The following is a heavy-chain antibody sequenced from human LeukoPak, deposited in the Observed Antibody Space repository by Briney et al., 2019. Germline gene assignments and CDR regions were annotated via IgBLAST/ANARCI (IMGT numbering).Heavy chain of an antibody. Sequence: SETLSLTCTVSGGSISISSYYWGWIRQPPGKGLEWIGSIYYRGSIYYNASLKSRVSISVDTSKNQFSLKLSSVTAADTAVYYCARQGCSSPACYLFALYAFDIWGQGTMVTVSS. CDR2: IYYRGSI. CDR1: GGSISISSYY. CDR3: ARQGCSSPACYLFALYAFDI. D-gene: IGHD2-2*01. V-gene: IGHV4-39*01. J-gene: IGHJ3*02.